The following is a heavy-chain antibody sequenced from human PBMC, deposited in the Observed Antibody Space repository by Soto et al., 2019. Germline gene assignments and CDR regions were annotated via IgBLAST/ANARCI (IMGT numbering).Heavy chain of an antibody. CDR3: ASDHSALWFGELSYYYYYDMDV. J-gene: IGHJ6*02. CDR2: VSSEGSST. V-gene: IGHV3-74*01. D-gene: IGHD3-10*01. CDR1: GFTFSSYW. Sequence: EVQLVESGGGLVQPGGSLRLSCAASGFTFSSYWMHWVRQTPGKGLVWVTRVSSEGSSTSYADSVKGRFTISRDNPKNTVYQHMNGVRAEGTAVYYCASDHSALWFGELSYYYYYDMDVGGQGTTVTVSS.